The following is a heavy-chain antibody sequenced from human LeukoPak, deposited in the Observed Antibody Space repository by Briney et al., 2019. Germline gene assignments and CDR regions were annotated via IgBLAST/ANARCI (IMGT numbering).Heavy chain of an antibody. V-gene: IGHV3-30*14. CDR2: ISYDGSNK. D-gene: IGHD3-10*01. CDR3: ASLRDPSGRHAFDI. J-gene: IGHJ3*02. CDR1: EFTFSSYA. Sequence: PGGSLRLSCAASEFTFSSYAMHWVRQAPGKGLEWVAVISYDGSNKYYADSVKGRFIISRDNSKNTLYLQMNSLRAEDTAVYYCASLRDPSGRHAFDIWGQGTMVTVSS.